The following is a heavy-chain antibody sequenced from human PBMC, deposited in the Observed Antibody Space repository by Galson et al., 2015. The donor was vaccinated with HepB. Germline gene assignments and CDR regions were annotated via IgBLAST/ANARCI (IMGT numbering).Heavy chain of an antibody. D-gene: IGHD3-10*01. CDR1: GFTVSSNY. CDR2: IYSGGSA. J-gene: IGHJ4*02. V-gene: IGHV3-66*01. Sequence: SLRLSCAASGFTVSSNYMSWVRQAPGKGLEWVSVIYSGGSAYYADSVKGRFTISRDNSKNTLYLQMNSLRAEDTAVYYCARGDYGSGGTYFDYWGQGTLVTVSS. CDR3: ARGDYGSGGTYFDY.